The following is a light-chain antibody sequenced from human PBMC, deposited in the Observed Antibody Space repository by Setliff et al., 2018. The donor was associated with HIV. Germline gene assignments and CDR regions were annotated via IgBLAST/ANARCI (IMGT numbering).Light chain of an antibody. V-gene: IGLV1-44*01. Sequence: QSALTQPPLASGTPGQRVTISCSGSSPNIGRNTVNWYQHRPGLAPKLLIYSDNHRPSVVPDRFSGSKSGTSASLAISGLQSEDEADYFCCSYAGRSTFPNYVFGIGTKGTVL. CDR1: SPNIGRNT. J-gene: IGLJ1*01. CDR3: CSYAGRSTFPNYV. CDR2: SDN.